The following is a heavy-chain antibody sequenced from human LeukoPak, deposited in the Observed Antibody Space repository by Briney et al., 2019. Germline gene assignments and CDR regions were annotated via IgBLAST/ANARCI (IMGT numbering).Heavy chain of an antibody. J-gene: IGHJ4*02. Sequence: GGSRRLSCAAFRFPFSSYGMHWVRQAPGKGLEWVAVIWYDGSNKEYVDSVKGRFTISRDNSKNTLYLQMNSLRAEDTAMYYCAKSRGYTGSEAFDYWGQGTLVTVSS. CDR2: IWYDGSNK. CDR3: AKSRGYTGSEAFDY. D-gene: IGHD5-24*01. V-gene: IGHV3-33*06. CDR1: RFPFSSYG.